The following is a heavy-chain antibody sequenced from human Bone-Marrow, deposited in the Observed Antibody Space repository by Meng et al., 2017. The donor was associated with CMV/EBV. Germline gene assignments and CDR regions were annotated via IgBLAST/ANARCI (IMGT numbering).Heavy chain of an antibody. D-gene: IGHD3-22*01. CDR2: TYYRSKWYN. CDR3: ARGKPTYYYDSSGPAPSQSHLDYFDY. Sequence: SQTLSLTCAIPGDSVSSNSAAWNWIRQSPSRGLEWLGRTYYRSKWYNDYAVSVKSRITINPDTSKNQFSLKLSSVTAADTAVYYCARGKPTYYYDSSGPAPSQSHLDYFDYWGQGTLVTVSS. V-gene: IGHV6-1*01. J-gene: IGHJ4*02. CDR1: GDSVSSNSAA.